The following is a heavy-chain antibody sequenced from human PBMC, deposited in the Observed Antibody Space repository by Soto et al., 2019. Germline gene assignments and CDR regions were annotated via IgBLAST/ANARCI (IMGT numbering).Heavy chain of an antibody. V-gene: IGHV4-59*01. CDR2: IYYSGST. Sequence: QVQLQESGPGLVKPSETLSLTCTVSGGSISSYYLCWIRQPPGKGLQWIGYIYYSGSTNYNHSLKSLVTQSVDTSKTQFSMKLSSVTAADTAVYYCARDFPLEYSIGWGFGFDPWGQGTLVTVSS. CDR3: ARDFPLEYSIGWGFGFDP. D-gene: IGHD6-19*01. J-gene: IGHJ5*02. CDR1: GGSISSYY.